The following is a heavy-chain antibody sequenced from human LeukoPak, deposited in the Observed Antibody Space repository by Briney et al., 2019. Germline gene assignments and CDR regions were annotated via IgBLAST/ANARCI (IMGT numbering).Heavy chain of an antibody. CDR1: GGSISSYY. V-gene: IGHV4-4*07. CDR3: ARVSSSYSPADYYYYYMDV. J-gene: IGHJ6*03. D-gene: IGHD6-13*01. CDR2: IYTSGST. Sequence: SETLSLTCTASGGSISSYYWSWIRQPAGKGLEWIGRIYTSGSTNYNPSLKSRVTISVDTSKNQFSLKLSSVTAADTAVYYCARVSSSYSPADYYYYYMDVWGKGTTVTVSS.